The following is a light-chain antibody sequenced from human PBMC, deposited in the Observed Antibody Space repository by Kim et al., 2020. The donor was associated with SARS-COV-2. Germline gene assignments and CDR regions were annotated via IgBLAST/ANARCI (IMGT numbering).Light chain of an antibody. CDR1: NSNIGSYT. V-gene: IGLV1-44*01. CDR3: AAWDDSLNGWV. Sequence: QSVLTQPPSASGTPGQRVTISCSGSNSNIGSYTVNWYQQLPGTAPKLLIYNNNQRPSGVPDRFSGSKSGTSASLAISGLQSEDEADYYCAAWDDSLNGWVFGGGTQLTVL. CDR2: NNN. J-gene: IGLJ3*02.